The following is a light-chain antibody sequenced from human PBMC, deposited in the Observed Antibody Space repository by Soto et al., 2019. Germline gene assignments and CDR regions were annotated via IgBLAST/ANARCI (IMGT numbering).Light chain of an antibody. Sequence: DIQMTQSPSSLSASVGDRVTITCQASQDITTYLNWFQQKPWKAPKLLIYGASTLETGVPSRFSGSGSGTDVTFAISSLQPEDIATYYCQPYDTIQYTFGQGTKLEIK. CDR3: QPYDTIQYT. V-gene: IGKV1-33*01. CDR1: QDITTY. J-gene: IGKJ2*01. CDR2: GAS.